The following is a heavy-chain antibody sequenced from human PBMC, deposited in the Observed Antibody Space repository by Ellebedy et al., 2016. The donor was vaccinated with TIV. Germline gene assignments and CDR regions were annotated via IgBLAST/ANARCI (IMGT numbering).Heavy chain of an antibody. D-gene: IGHD1-26*01. V-gene: IGHV3-49*03. CDR1: GINFGDSA. J-gene: IGHJ4*02. CDR2: VRTQTFGGTT. Sequence: GESLKISXTASGINFGDSALSWFRQAPGKGLEWISFVRTQTFGGTTEHAASVKGRFTLSRDDSRSVAYLQMNNLKPEDTAVYYCTRSIEGATHFDYWGQGTLVTVSS. CDR3: TRSIEGATHFDY.